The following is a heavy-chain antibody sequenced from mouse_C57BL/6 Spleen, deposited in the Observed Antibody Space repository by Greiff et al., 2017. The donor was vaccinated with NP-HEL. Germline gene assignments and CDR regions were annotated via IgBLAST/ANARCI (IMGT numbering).Heavy chain of an antibody. CDR2: IYPGDGDT. CDR3: AREVRSDWYFDV. D-gene: IGHD2-14*01. Sequence: QVQLKQSGPELVKPGASVKISCKASGYAFSSSWMNWVKQRPGKGLEWIGRIYPGDGDTNYNGKFKGKATLTADKCSSTAYMQLSSLTSEDSAVYFCAREVRSDWYFDVWGTGTTVTVSS. J-gene: IGHJ1*03. V-gene: IGHV1-82*01. CDR1: GYAFSSSW.